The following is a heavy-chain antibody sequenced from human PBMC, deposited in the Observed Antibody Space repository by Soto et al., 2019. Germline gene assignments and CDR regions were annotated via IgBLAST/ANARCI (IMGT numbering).Heavy chain of an antibody. D-gene: IGHD1-26*01. CDR3: ARSPYSVSYLAYFDY. V-gene: IGHV3-30*03. Sequence: QVQLVESGGGVVQPGRSLRLSCAASGFTFSSYGMHWVRQAPGKGLEWVAVISYDGSTKYYADSVKRRFTISRDNSKNTLDLQMNSLRAEDTAVYYCARSPYSVSYLAYFDYWGQGTLVTVSS. CDR1: GFTFSSYG. CDR2: ISYDGSTK. J-gene: IGHJ4*02.